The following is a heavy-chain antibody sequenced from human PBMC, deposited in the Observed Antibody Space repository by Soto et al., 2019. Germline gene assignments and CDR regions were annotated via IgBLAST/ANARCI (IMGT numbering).Heavy chain of an antibody. CDR1: GGSISSGDYY. CDR2: IYYSGST. D-gene: IGHD3-22*01. Sequence: SETLSLTCTVSGGSISSGDYYWSWIRKPPGKGLEWIGYIYYSGSTYYNPSLKSRVTISVDTSKNQFSLKLSSVTAADTAVYYCASGPYYYDSSGYFQHWGQGTLVTVSS. CDR3: ASGPYYYDSSGYFQH. J-gene: IGHJ1*01. V-gene: IGHV4-30-4*01.